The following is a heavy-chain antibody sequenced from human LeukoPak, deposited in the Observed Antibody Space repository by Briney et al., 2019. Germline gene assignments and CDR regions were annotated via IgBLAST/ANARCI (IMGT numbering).Heavy chain of an antibody. Sequence: SETLSLTCSVSGDSISTSSYYWGWIRQPPGKGLEWIGTIYYSGSTYYNPSLTSRVTISVDTSKNQFSLKLSSVTAADTAVYYCARDMGTSNYGDYDPNWFDPWGQGTLVTVSS. CDR2: IYYSGST. CDR1: GDSISTSSYY. V-gene: IGHV4-39*07. CDR3: ARDMGTSNYGDYDPNWFDP. D-gene: IGHD4-17*01. J-gene: IGHJ5*02.